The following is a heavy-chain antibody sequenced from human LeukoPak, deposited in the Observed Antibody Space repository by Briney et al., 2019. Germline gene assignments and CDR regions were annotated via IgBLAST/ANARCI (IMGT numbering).Heavy chain of an antibody. D-gene: IGHD5-12*01. CDR1: GFSFSSYS. CDR2: ISSSSSTI. V-gene: IGHV3-48*01. J-gene: IGHJ5*02. CDR3: AKAASGYDWSCWFDP. Sequence: GGSLRLSCAASGFSFSSYSMNWVRQAPGKGLEGLSYISSSSSTIYYADSVKGRFTISRDNSKNTLYLQMNSLRAEDTAVYYCAKAASGYDWSCWFDPWGQGTLVTVSS.